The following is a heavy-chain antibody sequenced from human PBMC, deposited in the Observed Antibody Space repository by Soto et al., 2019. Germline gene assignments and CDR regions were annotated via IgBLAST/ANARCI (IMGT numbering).Heavy chain of an antibody. D-gene: IGHD6-19*01. Sequence: GASVKVSCKASGYTFTSYGISWVRQAPGQGLEWMGWISAYNGNTNYAQKLQGRVTMTTDTSTSTAYMELRSLRSDDTAVYYCARDRHLQWLEWVYYYYGMDVWGQGTTVTVSS. CDR1: GYTFTSYG. CDR2: ISAYNGNT. V-gene: IGHV1-18*01. J-gene: IGHJ6*02. CDR3: ARDRHLQWLEWVYYYYGMDV.